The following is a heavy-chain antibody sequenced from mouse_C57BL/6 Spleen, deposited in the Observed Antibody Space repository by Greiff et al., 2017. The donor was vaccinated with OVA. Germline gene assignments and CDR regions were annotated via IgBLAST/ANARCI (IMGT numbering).Heavy chain of an antibody. D-gene: IGHD2-5*01. Sequence: EVQVVESEGGLVQPGSSMKLSCTASGFTFSDYYMAWVRQVPEKGLEWVANINYDGSSTYYLDSLKSRFIISRENAKNILYLQRSSLKSEDTATYYCARDYSNYEGWYFDVWGTGTTVTVSS. V-gene: IGHV5-16*01. CDR1: GFTFSDYY. J-gene: IGHJ1*03. CDR2: INYDGSST. CDR3: ARDYSNYEGWYFDV.